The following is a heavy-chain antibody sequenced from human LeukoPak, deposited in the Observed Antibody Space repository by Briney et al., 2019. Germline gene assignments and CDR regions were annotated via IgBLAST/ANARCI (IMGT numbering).Heavy chain of an antibody. J-gene: IGHJ4*02. Sequence: GGSLRLSCAASGFTFNYYAMNWVRQAPGKGLEWVSSIDSSSRNIYYADSVKGRFTISRDNAKNSLYLQMNSLRAEDSALYYGAREGVGGYSQAFDYWGQGTLVTVSS. D-gene: IGHD5-18*01. CDR2: IDSSSRNI. CDR1: GFTFNYYA. V-gene: IGHV3-21*06. CDR3: AREGVGGYSQAFDY.